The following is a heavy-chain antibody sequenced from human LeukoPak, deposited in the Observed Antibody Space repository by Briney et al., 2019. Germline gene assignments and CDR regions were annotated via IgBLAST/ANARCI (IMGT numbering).Heavy chain of an antibody. CDR2: IKQDGSEK. CDR1: GFTFSSYW. V-gene: IGHV3-7*01. CDR3: ARRAGDYYDSSGYYFFDY. Sequence: GGSLRLSCAASGFTFSSYWMSWVRQAQAKGLEWVANIKQDGSEKYYVDSVKGRFTISRDNAKNSLYLQMNSLRAKDTAVYYCARRAGDYYDSSGYYFFDYWGQGTLVTVSS. D-gene: IGHD3-22*01. J-gene: IGHJ4*02.